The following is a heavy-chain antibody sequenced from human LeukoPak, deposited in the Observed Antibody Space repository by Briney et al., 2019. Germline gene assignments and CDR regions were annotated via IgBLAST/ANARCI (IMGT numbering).Heavy chain of an antibody. CDR1: GASVSSASY. CDR3: ARSRAFYSGAFDP. D-gene: IGHD1-26*01. Sequence: SETLSLTCTVSGASVSSASYWSWIRQPPGKGVEWIAHIYNGVNTNYNPSLKSRVTISVDTSKNQFSLRLNSVTAADTAVYYCARSRAFYSGAFDPWGQGSLVTVSS. CDR2: IYNGVNT. J-gene: IGHJ5*02. V-gene: IGHV4-61*01.